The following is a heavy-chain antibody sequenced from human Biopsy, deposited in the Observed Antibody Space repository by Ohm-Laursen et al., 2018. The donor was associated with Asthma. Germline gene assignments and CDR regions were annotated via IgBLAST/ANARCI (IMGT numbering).Heavy chain of an antibody. V-gene: IGHV3-9*01. CDR3: AKVRSDWVITESFDY. D-gene: IGHD3-22*01. CDR2: ISWNSATI. J-gene: IGHJ4*02. Sequence: SLRLSCSASGFTFDEYTMHWVRQAPGKGLEWVSGISWNSATIGYADSVEGRFTISRDNAKNSVFLHVDSLRPEDTAFYYCAKVRSDWVITESFDYWGQGVLVTVSS. CDR1: GFTFDEYT.